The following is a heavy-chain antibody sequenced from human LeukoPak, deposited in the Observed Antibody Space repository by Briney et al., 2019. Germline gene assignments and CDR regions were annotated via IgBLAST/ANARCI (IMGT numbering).Heavy chain of an antibody. CDR1: GFTFSSYA. J-gene: IGHJ4*02. D-gene: IGHD6-13*01. CDR3: AKMIAAEPFDY. CDR2: ISYDGSNK. V-gene: IGHV3-30*18. Sequence: GGSLRLSCAASGFTFSSYAMSWVRQAPGKGLEWVAVISYDGSNKYYADSVKGRFTISRDNSKNTLYLQMNSLRAEDTAVYYCAKMIAAEPFDYWGQGTLVTVSS.